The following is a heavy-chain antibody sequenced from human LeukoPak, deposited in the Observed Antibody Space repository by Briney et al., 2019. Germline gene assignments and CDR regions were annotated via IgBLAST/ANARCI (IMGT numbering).Heavy chain of an antibody. CDR3: AKDRHRITMIVVVTYYFDY. J-gene: IGHJ4*02. V-gene: IGHV4-59*01. Sequence: SETLSLTCSVSGGSINGYHWSWIRQPPGKGLEWIGYIYYSGVTYYNSSLKSRVTISVDTSKNQSSLRMSSVTAADTAVYYCAKDRHRITMIVVVTYYFDYWGQGTLVTVSS. CDR2: IYYSGVT. D-gene: IGHD3-22*01. CDR1: GGSINGYH.